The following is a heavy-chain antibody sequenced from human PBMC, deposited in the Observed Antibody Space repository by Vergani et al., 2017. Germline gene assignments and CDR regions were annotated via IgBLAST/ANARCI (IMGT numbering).Heavy chain of an antibody. D-gene: IGHD6-13*01. CDR3: ARGQRAAAAPADYYYMDV. Sequence: QVQLQQWGAGLLKPSETLSLTCAVFGGSLSGYYWSWIRQPPGKGLEWIGEINHSGSTNYNPSLKSRVTISVDTSKSQFSLKLSSVTAADTAVYYCARGQRAAAAPADYYYMDVWGKGTTVTVSS. CDR1: GGSLSGYY. J-gene: IGHJ6*03. V-gene: IGHV4-34*01. CDR2: INHSGST.